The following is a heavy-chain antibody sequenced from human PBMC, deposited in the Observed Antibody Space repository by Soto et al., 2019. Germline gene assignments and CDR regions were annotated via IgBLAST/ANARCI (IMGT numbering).Heavy chain of an antibody. J-gene: IGHJ4*02. V-gene: IGHV4-30-2*01. CDR2: IYHSGST. D-gene: IGHD4-17*01. CDR1: GGSISSGGYS. CDR3: VRVGRRYGDLVYFDY. Sequence: SETLSLTCAVSGGSISSGGYSWSWIRQPPGKGLEWIEYIYHSGSTYYNPSLKSRVTISVDRSKNQFSLKLSSVTAADTAVYYCVRVGRRYGDLVYFDYWGQGTLVTVSS.